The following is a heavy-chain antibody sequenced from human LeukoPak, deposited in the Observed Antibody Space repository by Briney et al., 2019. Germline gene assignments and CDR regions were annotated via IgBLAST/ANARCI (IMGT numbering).Heavy chain of an antibody. CDR3: ARQPLSSWYKMDY. CDR1: GGSISRYY. D-gene: IGHD6-13*01. Sequence: SETLSLTCSVSGGSISRYYWGWIRQPPGKGLEWIGYIHTSGNSNYNPSLKSRVTISIDTSKNQFSLNLTSVTAAATAVYYCARQPLSSWYKMDYGGKGTLATVPS. CDR2: IHTSGNS. V-gene: IGHV4-4*09. J-gene: IGHJ4*02.